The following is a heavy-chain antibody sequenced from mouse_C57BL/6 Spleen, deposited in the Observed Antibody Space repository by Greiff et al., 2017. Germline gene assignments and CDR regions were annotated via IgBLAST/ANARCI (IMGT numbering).Heavy chain of an antibody. D-gene: IGHD1-1*01. V-gene: IGHV3-6*01. CDR3: AIDYYGSSYDYWYFDV. J-gene: IGHJ1*03. Sequence: EVQLVESGPGLVKPSQSLSLTCSVTGYSITSGYYWNWIRQFPGNKLEWMGYISYDGSNNYNPSLKNRISITRDTSKNPFFLKLNSVTTEDTATYYCAIDYYGSSYDYWYFDVWGTGTTVTVSS. CDR2: ISYDGSN. CDR1: GYSITSGYY.